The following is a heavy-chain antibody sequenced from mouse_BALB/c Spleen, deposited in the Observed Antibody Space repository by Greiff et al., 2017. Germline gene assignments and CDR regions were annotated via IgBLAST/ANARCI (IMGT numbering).Heavy chain of an antibody. J-gene: IGHJ4*01. Sequence: EVKLMESGGGLVQPGGSLKLSCAASGFTFSSYTMSWVRQTPEKRLEWVAYISNGGGSTYYPDTVKGRFTISRDNAKNTLYLQMSSLKSEDTAMYYCARDYGSSRYYAMDYWGQGTSVTVSS. CDR3: ARDYGSSRYYAMDY. CDR2: ISNGGGST. CDR1: GFTFSSYT. D-gene: IGHD1-1*01. V-gene: IGHV5-12-2*01.